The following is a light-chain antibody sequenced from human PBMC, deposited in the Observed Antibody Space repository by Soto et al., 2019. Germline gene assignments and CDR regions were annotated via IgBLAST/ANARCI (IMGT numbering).Light chain of an antibody. CDR1: QSVSSY. CDR2: DAS. V-gene: IGKV3-11*01. CDR3: QQYTNFPLT. J-gene: IGKJ4*01. Sequence: EIVLTQSPATLSLSPGERATLSYRASQSVSSYLAWYQQKPGQAPRLLIYDASNRATGIPARFSGSGSGTDFTLTISGLHAEDFATYYCQQYTNFPLTFGGGTKVEIK.